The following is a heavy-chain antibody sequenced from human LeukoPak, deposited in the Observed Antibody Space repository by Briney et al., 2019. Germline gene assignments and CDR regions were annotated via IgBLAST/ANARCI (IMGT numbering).Heavy chain of an antibody. CDR2: IYHSGST. Sequence: SETLSLTCTVSGGSISSYYWSWIRQPPGKGLEWIGYIYHSGSTNYNPSLKSRVTISVDTSKNQFSLKLSSVTAADTAVYYCAREYSGSYYFAFDIWGQGTMVTVSS. V-gene: IGHV4-59*01. D-gene: IGHD1-26*01. CDR1: GGSISSYY. CDR3: AREYSGSYYFAFDI. J-gene: IGHJ3*02.